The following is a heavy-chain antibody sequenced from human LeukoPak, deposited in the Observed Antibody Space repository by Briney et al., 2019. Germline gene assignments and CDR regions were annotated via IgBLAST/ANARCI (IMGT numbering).Heavy chain of an antibody. J-gene: IGHJ6*03. Sequence: ASVKVSCKASGYTFTDYYLHWVRQAPGQGLEWMGWINPNSGGTNYAQKFQGRVTMTRDTSISTAYMELSRLRSDDTAVYYCAREEYNWNSGLYYYYMDVWGKGTTVTVSS. CDR3: AREEYNWNSGLYYYYMDV. CDR2: INPNSGGT. D-gene: IGHD1-7*01. CDR1: GYTFTDYY. V-gene: IGHV1-2*02.